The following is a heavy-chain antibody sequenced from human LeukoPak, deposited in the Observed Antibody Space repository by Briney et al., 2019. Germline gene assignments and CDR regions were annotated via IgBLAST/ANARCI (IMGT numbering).Heavy chain of an antibody. J-gene: IGHJ4*02. CDR3: ARQSNRVLYYYGSGSS. V-gene: IGHV4-34*01. Sequence: SETLSLTCAVYGGSFSGYYWSWIRQAPGKGLEWIGEINHSGSTYYNPSLKSRVTISVDTSKNQFSLKLSSVTAADTAVYYCARQSNRVLYYYGSGSSWGQGTLVTVSS. CDR2: INHSGST. CDR1: GGSFSGYY. D-gene: IGHD3-10*01.